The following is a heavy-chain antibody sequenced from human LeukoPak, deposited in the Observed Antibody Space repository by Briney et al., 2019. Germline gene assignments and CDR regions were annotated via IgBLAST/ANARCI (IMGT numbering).Heavy chain of an antibody. V-gene: IGHV3-30-3*01. D-gene: IGHD2-2*01. CDR2: ISYDGRNK. Sequence: PGGSLRLSCAPSGFTFSSYAMHWVRQPPGNGREWVALISYDGRNKNYADSVKGRFTISRDNSKNTLYLQMNSLRAEDTAVYYCARDMGYCSSTSCDYYYYGMDVWGQGTTVTVSS. CDR1: GFTFSSYA. CDR3: ARDMGYCSSTSCDYYYYGMDV. J-gene: IGHJ6*02.